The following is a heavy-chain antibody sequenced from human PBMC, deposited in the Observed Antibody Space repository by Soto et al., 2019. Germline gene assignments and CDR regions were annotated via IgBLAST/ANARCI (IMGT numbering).Heavy chain of an antibody. J-gene: IGHJ4*02. Sequence: GVSLGLSCASSGFSFSTYTMSWVRRAPGKGLEWVSAISGSGGSPSYADSVQGRFTISRDNPKKTLYLQMNSLRAEDTAVYYCAKARCTTSNCYVPDYWGQGTLVTVSS. V-gene: IGHV3-23*01. CDR3: AKARCTTSNCYVPDY. CDR2: ISGSGGSP. D-gene: IGHD2-8*01. CDR1: GFSFSTYT.